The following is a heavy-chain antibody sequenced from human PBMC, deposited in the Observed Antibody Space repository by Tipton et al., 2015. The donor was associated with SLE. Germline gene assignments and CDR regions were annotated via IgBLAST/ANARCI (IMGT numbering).Heavy chain of an antibody. Sequence: GLVKPSETLSLTCTVSGGSIRSDYWNWIRQPPGKGLEWIGYINYSGSTNYNPSLKSRVTISVATSKNQFSLKLSSVTAADTAVYYCARHGGVPPDWFDPWGQGTLVTVSS. CDR3: ARHGGVPPDWFDP. CDR1: GGSIRSDY. J-gene: IGHJ5*02. CDR2: INYSGST. V-gene: IGHV4-59*08. D-gene: IGHD3-16*01.